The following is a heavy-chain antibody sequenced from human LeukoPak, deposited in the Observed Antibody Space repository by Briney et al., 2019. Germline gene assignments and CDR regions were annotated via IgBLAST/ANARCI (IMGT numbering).Heavy chain of an antibody. CDR2: INSDGSST. Sequence: GGSLRLSCAASGFTFSNYAMSWVRQAPGKGLVWVSRINSDGSSTSYADSVKGRFTISRDNAKNTLYLQMNSLRAEDTAVYYCARASYYDSSGSYPFDYWGQGTLVTVSS. CDR3: ARASYYDSSGSYPFDY. D-gene: IGHD3-22*01. V-gene: IGHV3-74*01. J-gene: IGHJ4*02. CDR1: GFTFSNYA.